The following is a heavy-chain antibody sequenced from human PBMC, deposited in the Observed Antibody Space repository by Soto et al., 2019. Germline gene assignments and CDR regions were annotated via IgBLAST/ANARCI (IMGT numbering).Heavy chain of an antibody. CDR1: GYIFSTYA. V-gene: IGHV3-64*01. CDR2: INSNGGST. D-gene: IGHD5-12*01. Sequence: EVQLVESGGGLVQPGGSLRLSCAASGYIFSTYAIHWVRQAPGKGLEYVSVINSNGGSTFYANSVKGRFIISRDNSNIMVYLQMDSLRVDDTAIYYCARAPGYSGYDALDHWGQGTLVTVSS. CDR3: ARAPGYSGYDALDH. J-gene: IGHJ4*02.